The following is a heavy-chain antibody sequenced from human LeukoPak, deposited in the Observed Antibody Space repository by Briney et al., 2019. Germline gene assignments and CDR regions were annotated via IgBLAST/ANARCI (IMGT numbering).Heavy chain of an antibody. Sequence: SETLSLTCTVSGGSISSGDYYWSWIRQPPGKGLEWIGYIYYSGSANYNPSLKSRVAMSADTSKNQFSLRLNSVTAADTAVYYCARVRLTWDFDYWGQGTLVTVSS. CDR1: GGSISSGDYY. V-gene: IGHV4-61*08. CDR3: ARVRLTWDFDY. J-gene: IGHJ4*02. D-gene: IGHD2-21*02. CDR2: IYYSGSA.